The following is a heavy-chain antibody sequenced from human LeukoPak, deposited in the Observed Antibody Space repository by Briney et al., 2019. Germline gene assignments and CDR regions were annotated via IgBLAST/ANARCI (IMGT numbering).Heavy chain of an antibody. J-gene: IGHJ6*03. Sequence: GGSLRLSCAVSGFTFGNYWMNWVRQAPGKGLEWLANIKEDGSEKNYVDSVKGRFTISRDNAKNSLYLQMNSLRAEDTAVYYCARMRYMDVWGKGTTVTASS. CDR3: ARMRYMDV. V-gene: IGHV3-7*01. CDR1: GFTFGNYW. CDR2: IKEDGSEK.